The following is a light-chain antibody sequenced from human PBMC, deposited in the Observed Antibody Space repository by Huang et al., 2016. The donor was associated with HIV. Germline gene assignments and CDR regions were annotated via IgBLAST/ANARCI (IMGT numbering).Light chain of an antibody. CDR1: QTISSNY. V-gene: IGKV3-20*01. CDR2: GTS. Sequence: EVVLTQSPGTLSLSPGERATLSCRASQTISSNYFAWYQQKPGQAPRLLIYGTSNRATGIPDRFSGSGSGTDCTRTISRLEPEDFAVYYCQQYGNSPPYTFGQGTTLDIK. CDR3: QQYGNSPPYT. J-gene: IGKJ2*01.